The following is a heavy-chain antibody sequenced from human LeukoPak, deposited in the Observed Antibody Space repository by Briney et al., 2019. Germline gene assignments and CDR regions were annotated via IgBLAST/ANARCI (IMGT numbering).Heavy chain of an antibody. Sequence: SSETLSLTCAVSGGSISSSNWWSWVRQPPGKGLEWTGEIYHSGSTNYNPSLKSRVTISVDKSKNQFSLELSSVTAADTAVYYCARRFGPLRGAFDIWGQGTMVTVSS. J-gene: IGHJ3*02. CDR3: ARRFGPLRGAFDI. CDR2: IYHSGST. CDR1: GGSISSSNW. V-gene: IGHV4-4*02. D-gene: IGHD3-10*01.